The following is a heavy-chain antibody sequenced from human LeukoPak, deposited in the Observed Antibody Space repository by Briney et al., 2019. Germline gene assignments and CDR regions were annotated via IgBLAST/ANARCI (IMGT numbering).Heavy chain of an antibody. CDR1: GFSFSNSA. CDR3: ASGSSVDCSRTSRPPTDY. Sequence: GGSLRLSCAASGFSFSNSAMHWVRQAPGKGLEWVAVISFDGTNKYYADSVKGRFTISRDNSKNTPYVQMNSLRGDDTGVYYCASGSSVDCSRTSRPPTDYWGQGTLVTVSS. D-gene: IGHD2-2*01. V-gene: IGHV3-30-3*01. CDR2: ISFDGTNK. J-gene: IGHJ4*02.